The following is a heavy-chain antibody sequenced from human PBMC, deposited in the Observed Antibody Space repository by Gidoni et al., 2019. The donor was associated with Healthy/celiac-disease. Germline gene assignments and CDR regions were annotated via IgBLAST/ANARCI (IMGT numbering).Heavy chain of an antibody. D-gene: IGHD6-19*01. V-gene: IGHV4-31*03. CDR1: GGSISSGGYS. CDR2: IYYSGST. Sequence: QVQLQESGPGLVKPSQTLSLTCTVSGGSISSGGYSWSWIRQHPGKGLEWIGYIYYSGSTYYNPSLKSRVTISVDTSKNQFSLKLSSVTAADTAVYYCAREVGGWSSNYFDYWGQGTLVTVSS. J-gene: IGHJ4*02. CDR3: AREVGGWSSNYFDY.